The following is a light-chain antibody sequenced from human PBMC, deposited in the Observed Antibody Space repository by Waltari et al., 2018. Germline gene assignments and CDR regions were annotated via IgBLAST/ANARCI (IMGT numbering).Light chain of an antibody. V-gene: IGKV3-11*01. CDR1: QSVGSY. CDR3: QQCNNWPLT. J-gene: IGKJ4*01. Sequence: EIVLTQSPAALSLSPGERATLSCRASQSVGSYLAWYQQKPGQAPRLLIYDASNRATGIPARFSGSGSGTDFTLTISSLEPEDFAVYYCQQCNNWPLTFGGGTKVEIK. CDR2: DAS.